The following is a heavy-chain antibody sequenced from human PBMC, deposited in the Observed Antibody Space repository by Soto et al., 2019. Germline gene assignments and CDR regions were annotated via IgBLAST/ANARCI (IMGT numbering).Heavy chain of an antibody. CDR1: GFTFSSYW. Sequence: PGGSLRLSCAASGFTFSSYWMHWVRQAPGKGLVWVSRINSDGSSTSYADSVKGRFTISRDNAKNTLYLQMNSLRAEDTAVYYCARVVSLWFGELLGDYWGQGTLVTVS. CDR2: INSDGSST. V-gene: IGHV3-74*01. D-gene: IGHD3-10*01. J-gene: IGHJ4*02. CDR3: ARVVSLWFGELLGDY.